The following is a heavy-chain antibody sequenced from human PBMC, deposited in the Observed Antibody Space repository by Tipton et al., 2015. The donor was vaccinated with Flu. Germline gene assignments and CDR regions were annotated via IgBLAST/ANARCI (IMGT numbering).Heavy chain of an antibody. CDR3: ARDPRPNNDFWSGYKYGMGV. Sequence: SGLTFSTYGMHWVRQAPGKGLEWVAVIWYDGSNKYYADSVKGRFTISRDNSKNTLYLQMNSLRAEDTAVYYCARDPRPNNDFWSGYKYGMGVWGQGTTVTVSS. D-gene: IGHD3-3*01. J-gene: IGHJ6*02. V-gene: IGHV3-33*01. CDR1: GLTFSTYG. CDR2: IWYDGSNK.